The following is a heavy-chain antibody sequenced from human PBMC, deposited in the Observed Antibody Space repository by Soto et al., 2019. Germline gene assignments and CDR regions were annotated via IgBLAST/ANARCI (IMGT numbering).Heavy chain of an antibody. CDR1: GFTFGNYF. CDR3: AKDLHWYGMDV. Sequence: EVQLLESGGGLVQPGESLRLSCAANGFTFGNYFMKWVRQAPGKGLEWVSDISSNGGRTHYADSVRGRFTISRDNSRNTLYLQMSSLRAEDTALYYCAKDLHWYGMDVWGQGTTVTVSS. V-gene: IGHV3-23*01. D-gene: IGHD1-1*01. CDR2: ISSNGGRT. J-gene: IGHJ6*02.